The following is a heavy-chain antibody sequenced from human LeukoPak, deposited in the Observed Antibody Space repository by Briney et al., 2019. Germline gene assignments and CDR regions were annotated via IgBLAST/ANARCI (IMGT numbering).Heavy chain of an antibody. V-gene: IGHV1-2*02. CDR3: ARFSAYSSSWGDY. CDR1: GYTFTDYY. D-gene: IGHD6-13*01. J-gene: IGHJ4*02. CDR2: SNPNSGGT. Sequence: ASVKVSCKASGYTFTDYYLHWVRQAPGQGLEWMGWSNPNSGGTNYAQKFQGRVTMTRDTSISTAYMQLSSLRSDDTAMYYCARFSAYSSSWGDYWGQGTLVTVSS.